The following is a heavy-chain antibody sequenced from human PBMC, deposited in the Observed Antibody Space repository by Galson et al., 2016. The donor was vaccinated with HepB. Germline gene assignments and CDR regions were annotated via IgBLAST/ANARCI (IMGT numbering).Heavy chain of an antibody. D-gene: IGHD3-10*01. Sequence: SCKASGYPFTTHGIHWVRQAPGQRLEWVGWINADKTKTRYSRKFQGRVTITSDTSATTVYLDLSSLTSEDTSFYYCARDRGGANSFIKSYYLDYWGQGTLVTVSS. V-gene: IGHV1-3*01. CDR1: GYPFTTHG. CDR3: ARDRGGANSFIKSYYLDY. J-gene: IGHJ4*02. CDR2: INADKTKT.